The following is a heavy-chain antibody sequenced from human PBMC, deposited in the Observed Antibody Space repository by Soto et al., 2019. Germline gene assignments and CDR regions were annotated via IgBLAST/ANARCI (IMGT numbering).Heavy chain of an antibody. CDR3: ERWGTTGGFDL. V-gene: IGHV3-30*19. J-gene: IGHJ4*02. CDR2: TSYDGNNK. CDR1: GFMFKSYV. D-gene: IGHD3-16*01. Sequence: QLVESGGGVVQPGTSLRLSCTASGFMFKSYVMHWVRQAPGKGLEWVALTSYDGNNKYYGDSVKGRFNVSRDNSKNTLNLQMDSRRHEDTALYYCERWGTTGGFDLWGQGTLVSVAS.